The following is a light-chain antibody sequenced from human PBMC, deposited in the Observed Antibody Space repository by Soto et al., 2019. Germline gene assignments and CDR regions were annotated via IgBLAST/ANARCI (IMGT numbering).Light chain of an antibody. CDR2: DAY. CDR3: QQRSDWPIT. CDR1: QSIINY. Sequence: EIVLTQSPATLSLSPGERATLSCRASQSIINYLGWYQQKPGQAPRLLIYDAYNRATGSPARFSGSGSGTDFILTISSLEPEDFVIYYRQQRSDWPITFGQGTRLEIK. J-gene: IGKJ5*01. V-gene: IGKV3-11*01.